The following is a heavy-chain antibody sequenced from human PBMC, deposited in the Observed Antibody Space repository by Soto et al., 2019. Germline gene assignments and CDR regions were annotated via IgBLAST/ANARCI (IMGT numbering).Heavy chain of an antibody. J-gene: IGHJ4*02. D-gene: IGHD3-16*01. Sequence: PGESLKISCAASGFTFSTYSMNWVRQAPGKGLEWVSYISYTSTTIYYADSVRGRFTISRDNAKNSLYLQMNSLRAEDTAVYYCERGVTFWGVVQHHFDYWGQGTLVTVSS. CDR1: GFTFSTYS. CDR2: ISYTSTTI. V-gene: IGHV3-48*01. CDR3: ERGVTFWGVVQHHFDY.